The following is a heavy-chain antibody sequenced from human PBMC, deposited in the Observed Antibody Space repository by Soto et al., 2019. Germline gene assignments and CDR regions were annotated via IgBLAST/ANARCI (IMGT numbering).Heavy chain of an antibody. Sequence: GGSLRLSCAASGFTFSSYAMSWVRQAPGKGLEWVSAISGSGGSTYYADSVKGRFTISRDNSKNTLYLQMNSLRAEDTAVYYCAPSFSSSWYYYYGMDVWGQGTTVTVSS. CDR2: ISGSGGST. J-gene: IGHJ6*02. D-gene: IGHD6-13*01. CDR1: GFTFSSYA. V-gene: IGHV3-23*01. CDR3: APSFSSSWYYYYGMDV.